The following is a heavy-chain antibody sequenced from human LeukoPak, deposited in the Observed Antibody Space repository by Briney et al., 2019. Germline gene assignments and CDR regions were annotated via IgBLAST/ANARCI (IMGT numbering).Heavy chain of an antibody. CDR2: ITFGGNT. Sequence: SETLSLTCAVSGGSFSGYCWTWIRQAPGKGLEWIGEITFGGNTNFNPSLQSRVTISIDPSKTQFSLELRSVTAADSAGYYGAGGRGLGILGYSYHNGGQGIRATASS. J-gene: IGHJ4*02. CDR1: GGSFSGYC. CDR3: AGGRGLGILGYSYHN. D-gene: IGHD1-26*01. V-gene: IGHV4-34*01.